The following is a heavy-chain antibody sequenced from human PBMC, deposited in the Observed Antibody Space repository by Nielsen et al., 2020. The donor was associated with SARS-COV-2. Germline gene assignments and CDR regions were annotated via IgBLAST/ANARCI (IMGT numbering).Heavy chain of an antibody. CDR3: ATAVGATSSHDAFDI. Sequence: SETLSLTCTVSGGSIRSYYWTWIRQPPGKGLEWIGYIYYTGSTNYNPSPKSRVTMSVDTSKNQFSLKLRSVTAADTAVYFCATAVGATSSHDAFDIWGQGTMVTVSS. CDR1: GGSIRSYY. D-gene: IGHD1-26*01. J-gene: IGHJ3*02. CDR2: IYYTGST. V-gene: IGHV4-59*08.